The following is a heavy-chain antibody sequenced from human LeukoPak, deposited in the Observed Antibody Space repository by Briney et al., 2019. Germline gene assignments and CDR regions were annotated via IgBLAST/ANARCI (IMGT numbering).Heavy chain of an antibody. Sequence: GGSLRLSCAASGFTFSSYSMNWVRQAPGKGLEWVSSISSSSSYIYYADSVKGRFTISRDNAKNSLYLQMSSLRAEDTAVYYCARSFGEWLVPFDYWGQGTLVTVSS. CDR2: ISSSSSYI. D-gene: IGHD6-19*01. CDR3: ARSFGEWLVPFDY. V-gene: IGHV3-21*01. CDR1: GFTFSSYS. J-gene: IGHJ4*02.